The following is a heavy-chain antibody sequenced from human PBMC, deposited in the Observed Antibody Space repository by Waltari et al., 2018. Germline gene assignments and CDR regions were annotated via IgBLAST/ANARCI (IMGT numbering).Heavy chain of an antibody. CDR1: GFTFSSYG. D-gene: IGHD3-22*01. J-gene: IGHJ6*02. V-gene: IGHV3-33*01. CDR2: IWYDGSNK. Sequence: QVQLVESGGGVVQPGRSLRLSCAASGFTFSSYGMHWVRQAPGKGLEWVAVIWYDGSNKYYADSVKGQFTISRDNSKNTLYLQMNSLRAEDTAVYYCARDPYYYDSSGYYLSYGMDVWGQGTTVTVSS. CDR3: ARDPYYYDSSGYYLSYGMDV.